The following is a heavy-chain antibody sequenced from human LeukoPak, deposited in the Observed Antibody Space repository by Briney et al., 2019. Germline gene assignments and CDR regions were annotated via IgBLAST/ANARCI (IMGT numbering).Heavy chain of an antibody. CDR2: INHSGST. CDR3: ARCRPSIGVGATTNWFDP. CDR1: GGSFSGYY. Sequence: SETLSLTCAVYGGSFSGYYWSWIRQPPGKGLEWIGEINHSGSTNYNPSLKSRVTISVDTSKNQFSLKLSSVTAADTAVYYCARCRPSIGVGATTNWFDPWGQGTLVTVSS. J-gene: IGHJ5*02. V-gene: IGHV4-34*01. D-gene: IGHD1-26*01.